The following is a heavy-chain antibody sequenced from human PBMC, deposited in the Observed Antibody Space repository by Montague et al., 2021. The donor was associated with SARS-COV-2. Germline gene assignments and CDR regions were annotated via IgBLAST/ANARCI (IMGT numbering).Heavy chain of an antibody. J-gene: IGHJ4*02. CDR2: TYCRSKWHN. CDR3: ARGWVATIPHMDN. D-gene: IGHD5-12*01. CDR1: GDSVSSNSAA. Sequence: CAISGDSVSSNSAAWNWIRQSPSRGLEWLGRTYCRSKWHNDYAVXVKSRITINPDTSKNQFSLQLKSVTPEDTAVYYCARGWVATIPHMDNWGQGSLVIVSS. V-gene: IGHV6-1*01.